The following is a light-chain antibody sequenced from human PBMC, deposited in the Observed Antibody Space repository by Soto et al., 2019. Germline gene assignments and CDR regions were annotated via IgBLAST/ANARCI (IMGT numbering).Light chain of an antibody. Sequence: QSVLTQPPSLSGTPGQTVTISCFGSRSNIGSSIVHWYQQLPGAAPKHLIYMNNQRPSGIHDRFSGSKSGTSASLVISGLRSEDEADYYCVAWDDNLSARVFGGGTQLTVL. CDR2: MNN. V-gene: IGLV1-47*01. CDR1: RSNIGSSI. J-gene: IGLJ3*02. CDR3: VAWDDNLSARV.